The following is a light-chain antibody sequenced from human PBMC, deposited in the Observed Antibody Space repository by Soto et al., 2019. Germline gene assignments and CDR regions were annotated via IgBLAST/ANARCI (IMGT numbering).Light chain of an antibody. CDR1: SSNTGAGYD. CDR3: QSYDISLSGWV. Sequence: QSVLTQPPSVSGAPGQRVTISCTGTSSNTGAGYDVYWYQQLPGTAPKLLIYSNIDRPSGVPDRFSGSKSGTSASLAITGLQAEDEADYYCQSYDISLSGWVFGGGTKVTVL. CDR2: SNI. J-gene: IGLJ3*02. V-gene: IGLV1-40*01.